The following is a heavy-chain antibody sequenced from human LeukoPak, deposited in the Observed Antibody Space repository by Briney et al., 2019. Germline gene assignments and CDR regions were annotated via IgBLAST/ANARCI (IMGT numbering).Heavy chain of an antibody. CDR3: ARGFRVFDY. V-gene: IGHV4-34*01. Sequence: SETLSLTCAVYGGSFSGYYWSWIRQPPGKGLEWIGEINHSGSTNYNPSLKSRVTISVDTSKNQFSLKLSSVTAADTAVYYCARGFRVFDYWAREPWSPSPQ. CDR2: INHSGST. J-gene: IGHJ4*02. CDR1: GGSFSGYY. D-gene: IGHD2-21*01.